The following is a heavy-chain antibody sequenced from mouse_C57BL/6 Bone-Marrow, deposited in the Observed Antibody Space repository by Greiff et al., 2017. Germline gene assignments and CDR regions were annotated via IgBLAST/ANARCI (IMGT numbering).Heavy chain of an antibody. Sequence: VQLQQPGAELVKPGASVKLSCKASGYTFTRYWMQWVKQRPGQGLEWIGEIDPSDSYTNYKQKFQGKATLTVDTASSTAYMQLSSLTSEDSAVYYCARILGGDYYGNDFDYWGQGTTLTVSS. CDR1: GYTFTRYW. J-gene: IGHJ2*01. V-gene: IGHV1-50*01. CDR3: ARILGGDYYGNDFDY. D-gene: IGHD1-1*01. CDR2: IDPSDSYT.